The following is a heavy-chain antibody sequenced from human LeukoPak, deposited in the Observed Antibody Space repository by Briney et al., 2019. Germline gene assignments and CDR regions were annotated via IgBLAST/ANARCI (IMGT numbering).Heavy chain of an antibody. D-gene: IGHD3-22*01. J-gene: IGHJ3*02. CDR1: GFTFSSYR. CDR3: ARDRTWKYYYDSSGAADAFDI. CDR2: ISSSSSYI. Sequence: PGGSLRLSCAASGFTFSSYRMNWFRQAPGKGLEWVSSISSSSSYIYYADSVKGRFTISRDNAKNSLYLQMNSLRAEDTAVYYCARDRTWKYYYDSSGAADAFDIWGQGRMVTVSS. V-gene: IGHV3-21*01.